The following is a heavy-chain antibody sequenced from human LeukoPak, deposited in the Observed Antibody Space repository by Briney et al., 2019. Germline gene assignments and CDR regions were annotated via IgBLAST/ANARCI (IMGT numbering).Heavy chain of an antibody. J-gene: IGHJ6*03. Sequence: GGSLRLSCLASGFTFISYWMSWVRQPPGKGLDWVANIKQEGSEKYYVDSVKGRFTISRDNAKNSLYLQMNSLRAEDTAVYYCARERLYGDYYYYYYMDVWGKGTTVTVSS. V-gene: IGHV3-7*01. CDR2: IKQEGSEK. CDR3: ARERLYGDYYYYYYMDV. CDR1: GFTFISYW. D-gene: IGHD4-17*01.